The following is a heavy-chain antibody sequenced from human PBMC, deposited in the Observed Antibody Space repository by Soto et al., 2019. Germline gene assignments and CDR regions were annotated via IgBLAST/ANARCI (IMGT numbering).Heavy chain of an antibody. CDR3: ARARITMVRGVIDKFDY. D-gene: IGHD3-10*01. CDR2: ISSSGSTI. V-gene: IGHV3-11*01. Sequence: GESLKISCAASGFTFSDYYMSWIRQAPGKGLEWVSYISSSGSTIYYADSVKGRFTISRDNAKNSLYLQMNSLRAEDTAVYYCARARITMVRGVIDKFDYWGQGTLVTVSS. CDR1: GFTFSDYY. J-gene: IGHJ4*02.